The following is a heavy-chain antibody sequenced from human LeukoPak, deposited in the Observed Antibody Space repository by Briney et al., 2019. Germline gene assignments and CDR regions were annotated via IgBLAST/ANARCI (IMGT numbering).Heavy chain of an antibody. CDR2: ISSSSSYI. J-gene: IGHJ4*02. CDR3: ATEWGSGWPYYFDY. V-gene: IGHV3-21*01. Sequence: GGSLRLSCAASGFTFSSYSMNWVRQAPGKGLEWVSSISSSSSYIYYADSVKGRFTISRDNAKNSLYLQMNSLRAEDTAVYHCATEWGSGWPYYFDYCGQGTLVTVSS. CDR1: GFTFSSYS. D-gene: IGHD6-19*01.